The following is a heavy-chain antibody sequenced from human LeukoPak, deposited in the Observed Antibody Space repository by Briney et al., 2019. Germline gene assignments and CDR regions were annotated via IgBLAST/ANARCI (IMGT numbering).Heavy chain of an antibody. V-gene: IGHV1-2*02. CDR1: GYTFTGYY. D-gene: IGHD2/OR15-2a*01. CDR2: INPDSGGT. J-gene: IGHJ3*01. Sequence: ASVKVSFKASGYTFTGYYMHWVRQAPGQGLEWVGCINPDSGGTNNAQKFQGRVTMTRDTSISTAYMEMSRLRSDDTAVYYCARTFYDTLDSDAFDFWGQGTMVIVSS. CDR3: ARTFYDTLDSDAFDF.